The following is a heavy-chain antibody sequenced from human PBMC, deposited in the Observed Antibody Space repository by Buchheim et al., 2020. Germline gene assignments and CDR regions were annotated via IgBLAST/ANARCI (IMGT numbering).Heavy chain of an antibody. CDR2: IRNKANSYTK. J-gene: IGHJ5*02. Sequence: EVQLVESGGGLVQPGGSLRLSCAASGFTFSDHHMDWVRQAPGKGPEWVGRIRNKANSYTKEYAASVKGSITISRDDSKNSLYLQMNSLKTEDTAVYYCARGGSRLDPWGQGTL. V-gene: IGHV3-72*01. CDR1: GFTFSDHH. D-gene: IGHD1-26*01. CDR3: ARGGSRLDP.